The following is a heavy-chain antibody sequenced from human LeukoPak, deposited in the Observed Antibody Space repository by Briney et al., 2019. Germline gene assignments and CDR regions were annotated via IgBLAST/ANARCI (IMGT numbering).Heavy chain of an antibody. CDR2: MNPNSGNT. D-gene: IGHD5-24*01. V-gene: IGHV1-8*01. CDR1: GYTFTSYD. Sequence: ASVKVSCKASGYTFTSYDINWVRQATGQGLEWMGWMNPNSGNTGYAQKFQGRVTMTRNTSISTAYMELSSLRSEDTAVYYCARARWEGRWLQLPFTRGYPIDYWGQGTLVTVSS. CDR3: ARARWEGRWLQLPFTRGYPIDY. J-gene: IGHJ4*02.